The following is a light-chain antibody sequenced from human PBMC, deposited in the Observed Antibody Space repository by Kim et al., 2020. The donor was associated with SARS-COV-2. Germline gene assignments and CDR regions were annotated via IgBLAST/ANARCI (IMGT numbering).Light chain of an antibody. CDR3: LQYNTFPFT. CDR2: TAS. CDR1: QDIRYD. J-gene: IGKJ2*01. V-gene: IGKV1-17*01. Sequence: DIQMTQSPSSLSASVGDRVTITCRASQDIRYDLGWYQQKPGEAPKRLIYTASNLQSGVPSRFSGSGYGTEFTLTITTLQPEDFATYSCLQYNTFPFTFGQGTKVDIK.